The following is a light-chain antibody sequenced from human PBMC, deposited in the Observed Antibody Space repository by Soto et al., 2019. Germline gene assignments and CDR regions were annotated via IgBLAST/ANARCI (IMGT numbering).Light chain of an antibody. V-gene: IGKV3-15*01. CDR1: QSVSSN. CDR3: QQYNDWPWT. Sequence: EIVMTQSPATLSVSPGERATLSCRASQSVSSNLAWYQQKPGQAPRLLIHGASTRATGIPARFSGSGSGTELTLTINSLQSEDFAVYYCQQYNDWPWTFGQGTKVEI. CDR2: GAS. J-gene: IGKJ1*01.